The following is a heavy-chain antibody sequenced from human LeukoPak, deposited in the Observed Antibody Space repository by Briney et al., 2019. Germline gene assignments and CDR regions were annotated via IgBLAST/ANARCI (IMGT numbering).Heavy chain of an antibody. V-gene: IGHV3-74*01. CDR3: ARGRDYYYMDV. CDR1: GFTFSSYW. Sequence: PGGSLRLSCAASGFTFSSYWMHWVRQAPGKGLVWVSRTNSDGSSTSYADSVKGRFTISTDNAKNTPYLQMNSLRAEDTAVYYCARGRDYYYMDVWGKGTTVTVSS. CDR2: TNSDGSST. J-gene: IGHJ6*03.